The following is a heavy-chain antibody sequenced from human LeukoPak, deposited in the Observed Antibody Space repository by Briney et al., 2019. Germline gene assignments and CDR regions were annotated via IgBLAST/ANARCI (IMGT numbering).Heavy chain of an antibody. V-gene: IGHV4-34*01. Sequence: SETLSLTCTVSGGSIRSYYWSWVRQSPGKGLEWIGEINHSGNTNYNPSLKSRVSISVDTSKNQFSLRLTSATAADTAVYYCVRRSESWDTSGSIYWYFDFWGRATLVTVSS. D-gene: IGHD3-22*01. J-gene: IGHJ2*01. CDR3: VRRSESWDTSGSIYWYFDF. CDR1: GGSIRSYY. CDR2: INHSGNT.